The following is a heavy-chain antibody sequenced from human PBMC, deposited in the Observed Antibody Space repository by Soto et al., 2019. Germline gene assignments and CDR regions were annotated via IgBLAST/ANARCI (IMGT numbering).Heavy chain of an antibody. D-gene: IGHD6-13*01. V-gene: IGHV5-51*01. J-gene: IGHJ5*02. CDR3: ARHNRYSSTWLEGWFDP. CDR1: GYSFTNYW. CDR2: IHPGDSDT. Sequence: LGESLKISCQGSGYSFTNYWVGWVRQIPGRGLEWMGIIHPGDSDTRYSPFFQGQVTISADKSISTAYLQWSSLKASDTAMYYCARHNRYSSTWLEGWFDPWGQGTLVTVSS.